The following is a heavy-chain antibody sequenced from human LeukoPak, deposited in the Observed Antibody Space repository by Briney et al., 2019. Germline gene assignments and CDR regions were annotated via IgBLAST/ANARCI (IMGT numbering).Heavy chain of an antibody. Sequence: PGGSLRLSCAASGFTSSSYSMNWVRQAPGKGLEWVSSISSSSSYIYYADSVKGRFTISRDNAKNSLYLQMNSLRAEDTAVYYCATVEMATSWPYYYYMDVWGKGTTVTVSS. V-gene: IGHV3-21*01. CDR1: GFTSSSYS. CDR2: ISSSSSYI. D-gene: IGHD5-24*01. J-gene: IGHJ6*03. CDR3: ATVEMATSWPYYYYMDV.